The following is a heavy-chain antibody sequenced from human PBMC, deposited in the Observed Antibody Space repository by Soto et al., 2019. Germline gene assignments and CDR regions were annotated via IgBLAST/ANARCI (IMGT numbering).Heavy chain of an antibody. CDR1: GGPISSYY. Sequence: SETLSLTCTVSGGPISSYYWSWIRQPPGKGLEWIGYIYYSGSTNYSPSLKSRVTISVDTSKNQFSLKLSSVTAADTAVYYCARGIAVAGIGYYFDYWGQGTLVTVSS. CDR3: ARGIAVAGIGYYFDY. CDR2: IYYSGST. J-gene: IGHJ4*02. V-gene: IGHV4-59*01. D-gene: IGHD6-19*01.